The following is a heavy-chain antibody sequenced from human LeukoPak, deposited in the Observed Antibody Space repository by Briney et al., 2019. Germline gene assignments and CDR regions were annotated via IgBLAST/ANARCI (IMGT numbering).Heavy chain of an antibody. D-gene: IGHD4-17*01. CDR2: IQYDGNNE. CDR3: ARDSRDAHDYGIPVSDPPG. Sequence: GGSLRLSCAASGFSFNTYSMHWVRQAPGKGLEWVAFIQYDGNNEFYADSVKGRFTISRDNAKNSLYLQMNSLRAEDTAVYYCARDSRDAHDYGIPVSDPPGWGQGTLVTVSS. J-gene: IGHJ4*02. V-gene: IGHV3-30*02. CDR1: GFSFNTYS.